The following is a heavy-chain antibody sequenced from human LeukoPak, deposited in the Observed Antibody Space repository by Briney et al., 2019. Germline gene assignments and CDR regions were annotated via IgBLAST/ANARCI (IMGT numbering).Heavy chain of an antibody. CDR3: ARAMMVVANLWGVYDY. V-gene: IGHV3-23*01. CDR1: GFTFSSYT. J-gene: IGHJ4*02. Sequence: GGSLRLSCAASGFTFSSYTINWVRQAPGKGLEWVSGLSGSGGTTYYADSVKGRFTISRDNSKNTLYLQMDSLRAEDTAVYFCARAMMVVANLWGVYDYWGQGTLVTVSS. CDR2: LSGSGGTT. D-gene: IGHD3-22*01.